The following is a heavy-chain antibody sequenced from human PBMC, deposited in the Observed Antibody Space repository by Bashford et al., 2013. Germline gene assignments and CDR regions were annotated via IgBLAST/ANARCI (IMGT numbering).Heavy chain of an antibody. CDR3: ARDRPAYCSSTNCDYNMDV. CDR2: IYTTGST. Sequence: SETLSLTCTVSGGSISSGSYYWNWIRQPAGKGLEWIGRIYTTGSTNYNPSLKSRVTISVDTSKNQFSLKLRSVTAADTAVYYCARDRPAYCSSTNCDYNMDVWGQGTTVTVSS. J-gene: IGHJ6*02. D-gene: IGHD2-2*01. CDR1: GGSISSGSYY. V-gene: IGHV4-61*02.